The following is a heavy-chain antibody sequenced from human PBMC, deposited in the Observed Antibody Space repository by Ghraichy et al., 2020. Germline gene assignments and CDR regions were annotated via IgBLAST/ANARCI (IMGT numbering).Heavy chain of an antibody. J-gene: IGHJ5*02. V-gene: IGHV3-74*01. CDR1: GFTFSSYW. D-gene: IGHD5-12*01. CDR2: INGDGSST. Sequence: GSLRLSCAASGFTFSSYWMHWVRQAPGKGLVWVSRINGDGSSTFYADFVQGRLTLSRDNARNTLYLQMNSLRAEDTTLYYCTRGESGYGRFDPWGQGTLVTVSS. CDR3: TRGESGYGRFDP.